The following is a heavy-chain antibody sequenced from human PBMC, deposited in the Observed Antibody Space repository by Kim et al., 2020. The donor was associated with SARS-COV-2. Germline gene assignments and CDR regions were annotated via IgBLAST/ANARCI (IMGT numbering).Heavy chain of an antibody. D-gene: IGHD3-10*01. J-gene: IGHJ4*02. CDR3: ARDGIRGVDN. CDR2: IRSDGGNK. Sequence: GGSLRLSCAMSGFTSSKFGMYWVRQAPGKGLEWVAFIRSDGGNKQHADSVKGRFTVSRDNSMNTLFLLMNSLRAEDTAVYFCARDGIRGVDNWGRGTLVIVSS. V-gene: IGHV3-30*02. CDR1: GFTSSKFG.